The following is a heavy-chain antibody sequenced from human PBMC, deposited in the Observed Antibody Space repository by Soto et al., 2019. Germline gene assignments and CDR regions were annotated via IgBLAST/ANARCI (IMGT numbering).Heavy chain of an antibody. Sequence: ASVKVSCKASGYTFTSYGISWVRQAPGQGLEWMGWISAYNGNTNYAQKLQGRVTMTTDTSTSTAYMELRSLRSDDTAVYYCAYDCPLDLRFLDCLYYDWFDPWGQGTLVTVSS. J-gene: IGHJ5*02. CDR3: AYDCPLDLRFLDCLYYDWFDP. V-gene: IGHV1-18*01. CDR2: ISAYNGNT. D-gene: IGHD3-3*01. CDR1: GYTFTSYG.